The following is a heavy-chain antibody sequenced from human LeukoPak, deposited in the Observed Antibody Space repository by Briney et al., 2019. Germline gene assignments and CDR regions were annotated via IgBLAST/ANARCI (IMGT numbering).Heavy chain of an antibody. Sequence: GGSLRLSCAASGFSFSSYDMHWVRQAAGKGLEWVSAISIAGDTYYPDSVKGRFTISRENAKNSFYLQMNSLTAGDTAVYYCARVRGGPWFGNSQGKRSDYWGQGTLVTVSS. J-gene: IGHJ4*02. CDR1: GFSFSSYD. D-gene: IGHD3-10*01. V-gene: IGHV3-13*01. CDR2: ISIAGDT. CDR3: ARVRGGPWFGNSQGKRSDY.